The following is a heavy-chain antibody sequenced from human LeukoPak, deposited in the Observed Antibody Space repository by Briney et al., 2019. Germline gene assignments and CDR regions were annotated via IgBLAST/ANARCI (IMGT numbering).Heavy chain of an antibody. D-gene: IGHD6-6*01. Sequence: GASVTVSCKASGYTFTDYYMHWVRQAPGQGLEWVGIINPRSGSTSYAQKFQGRVTMTRDTSTSTVYMELSSLRSEDTAVYYCARVDSTSSHDYWGQGTLVTVSS. CDR2: INPRSGST. CDR3: ARVDSTSSHDY. CDR1: GYTFTDYY. V-gene: IGHV1-46*01. J-gene: IGHJ4*02.